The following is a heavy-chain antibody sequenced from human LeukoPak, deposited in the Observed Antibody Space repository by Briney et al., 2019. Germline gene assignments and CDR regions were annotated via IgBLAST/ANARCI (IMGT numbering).Heavy chain of an antibody. J-gene: IGHJ1*01. CDR1: GFTFNSYG. CDR2: ISGSGGST. D-gene: IGHD3-9*01. CDR3: AKSGGGNYDILTGSEYFQH. V-gene: IGHV3-23*01. Sequence: GGSLRLSCAASGFTFNSYGMSWVRQAPGKGLEWVSAISGSGGSTYYADSVKGRFTISRDNSKNTLYLQMNSLRAEDTAVYYCAKSGGGNYDILTGSEYFQHWGQGTLVTVSS.